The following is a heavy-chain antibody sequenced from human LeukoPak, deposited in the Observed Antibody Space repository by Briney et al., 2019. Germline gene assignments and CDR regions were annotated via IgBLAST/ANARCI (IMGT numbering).Heavy chain of an antibody. CDR1: GGTFSSYA. D-gene: IGHD1-1*01. J-gene: IGHJ4*02. Sequence: GSSVKVSCKASGGTFSSYAISWVRQAPGQGLEWMGRIIPILGIANYAQKSQGRVTITADKSTSTAYMELSSLRSEDTAVYYCARGGRGNGYFDYWGQGTLVTVSS. V-gene: IGHV1-69*04. CDR2: IIPILGIA. CDR3: ARGGRGNGYFDY.